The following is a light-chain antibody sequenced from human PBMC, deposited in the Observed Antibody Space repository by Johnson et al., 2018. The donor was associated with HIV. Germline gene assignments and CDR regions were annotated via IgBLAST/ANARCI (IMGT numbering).Light chain of an antibody. CDR3: GTWDSSLRVGF. J-gene: IGLJ1*01. CDR1: SSNIGNNF. Sequence: QAVLTQPPSVSVAPGQKVTISCSGSSSNIGNNFVSWYQQLPGTAPQLLIYDNNKRPSGIPDRFSGSKSGTSATLGITGLQTGDEADYYCGTWDSSLRVGFFGTGTKVTVL. V-gene: IGLV1-51*01. CDR2: DNN.